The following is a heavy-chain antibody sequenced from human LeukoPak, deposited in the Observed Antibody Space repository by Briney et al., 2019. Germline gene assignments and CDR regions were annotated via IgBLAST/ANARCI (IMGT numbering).Heavy chain of an antibody. CDR3: ARVITGTTWAPDY. V-gene: IGHV3-11*06. D-gene: IGHD1-20*01. J-gene: IGHJ4*02. CDR2: ISSSSSYT. Sequence: GGSLTLPWAASGFTFSDYYMSWIRQPPGKGLEWVSYISSSSSYTNYADSVKGRFTISRDSAKSSVYLQMNSLRAEDTAVYYCARVITGTTWAPDYWGQGSL. CDR1: GFTFSDYY.